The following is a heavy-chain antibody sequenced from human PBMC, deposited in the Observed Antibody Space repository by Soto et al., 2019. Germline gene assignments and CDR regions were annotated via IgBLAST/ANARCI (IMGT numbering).Heavy chain of an antibody. D-gene: IGHD3-16*02. CDR1: GVSINTDYW. V-gene: IGHV4-4*02. J-gene: IGHJ4*02. Sequence: SETLSLTCAVSGVSINTDYWWSWVRQAPGKALEWTGEVHHREGSNYIQFLKTRISMSVDQSGNQVSLDLTSVAAADTAVYFCARGFSYRWVYWGQGILVTVS. CDR3: ARGFSYRWVY. CDR2: VHHREGS.